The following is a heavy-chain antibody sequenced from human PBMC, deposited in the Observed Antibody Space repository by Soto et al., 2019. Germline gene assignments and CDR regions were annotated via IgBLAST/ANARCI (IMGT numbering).Heavy chain of an antibody. J-gene: IGHJ4*02. CDR3: ARERTDYYDSSGYYYFDY. D-gene: IGHD3-22*01. Sequence: PGGSLRLSCAASGFTFRGSAMHWVRQASGKGLEWIGRIRSKTNNYATAYAASVKGRFTISRDDSKNTAYLQMNSLRAEDTAVYYCARERTDYYDSSGYYYFDYWGQGTLVTVSS. CDR1: GFTFRGSA. V-gene: IGHV3-73*01. CDR2: IRSKTNNYAT.